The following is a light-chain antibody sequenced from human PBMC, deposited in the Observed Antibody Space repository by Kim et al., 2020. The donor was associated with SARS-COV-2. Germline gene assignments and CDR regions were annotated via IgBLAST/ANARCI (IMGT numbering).Light chain of an antibody. CDR2: GAA. J-gene: IGKJ1*01. CDR1: QSVTSN. CDR3: QQNNNWPRT. Sequence: PGKRVTLPGGASQSVTSNLAWSPHKPGHAPRNLMHGAATRATGIPARVSGSGCGREFTLTISSLQCEDFVVYCCQQNNNWPRTFGQGTKVDIK. V-gene: IGKV3-15*01.